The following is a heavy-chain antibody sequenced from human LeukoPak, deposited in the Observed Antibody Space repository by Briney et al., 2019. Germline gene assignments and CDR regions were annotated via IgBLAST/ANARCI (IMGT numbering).Heavy chain of an antibody. CDR3: ARGRVYSYGEFDY. CDR2: IDPNSGGT. CDR1: GYTFTGYY. D-gene: IGHD5-18*01. J-gene: IGHJ4*02. V-gene: IGHV1-2*04. Sequence: ASVKVSCKASGYTFTGYYMHWVRQAPGQGLEWMGWIDPNSGGTNYAQKFQGWVTMTRDTSISTAYMELSRLRSDDTAVYYCARGRVYSYGEFDYWGQGTLVTVSS.